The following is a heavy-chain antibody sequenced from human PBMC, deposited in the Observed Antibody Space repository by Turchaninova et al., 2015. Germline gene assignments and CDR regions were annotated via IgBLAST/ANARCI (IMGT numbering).Heavy chain of an antibody. D-gene: IGHD2-15*01. CDR2: MNPYSGNT. V-gene: IGHV1-8*01. Sequence: QVQLVQSGAEVKKSGASVKVSCKASGYTFTSYDINWVRQAPGQGLEWMGWMNPYSGNTGYAKKFQGRVTMTRNTSITTAYMGLSSLGSEDTAVFYCARVTYCSGGSCYPPYFQHWGQGTLVTVSS. J-gene: IGHJ1*01. CDR1: GYTFTSYD. CDR3: ARVTYCSGGSCYPPYFQH.